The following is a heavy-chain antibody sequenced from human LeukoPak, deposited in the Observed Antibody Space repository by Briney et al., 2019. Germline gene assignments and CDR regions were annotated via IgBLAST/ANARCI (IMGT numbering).Heavy chain of an antibody. CDR1: VFTFSSYP. CDR3: AKLVKVVSRGSFDY. CDR2: IRGSGGRT. D-gene: IGHD2-15*01. J-gene: IGHJ4*02. Sequence: GGPLRLSCAASVFTFSSYPMRWARQAPGRGLECVTAIRGSGGRTFHAHSVEARLTLSRDHPKNTLYLKINSERAEDTAVYCCAKLVKVVSRGSFDYWGQGNLVTVSS. V-gene: IGHV3-23*01.